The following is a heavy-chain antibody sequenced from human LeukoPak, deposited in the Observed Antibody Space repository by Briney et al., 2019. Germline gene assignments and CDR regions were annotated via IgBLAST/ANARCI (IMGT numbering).Heavy chain of an antibody. CDR3: AKDYIAYGSGSFCHY. CDR1: GFMFSSYG. V-gene: IGHV3-23*01. CDR2: ISGSGGRT. Sequence: PGGSLRLSCAASGFMFSSYGTSWVRQAPGKGLEWVSGISGSGGRTYYAGSVKGRFTVSRDNSKNTVSLQMNSLRIEDTAMYYCAKDYIAYGSGSFCHYWGQGTLVTVSS. D-gene: IGHD3-10*01. J-gene: IGHJ4*02.